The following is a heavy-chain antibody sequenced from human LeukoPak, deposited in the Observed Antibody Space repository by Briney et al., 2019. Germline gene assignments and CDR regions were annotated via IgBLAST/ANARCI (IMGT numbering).Heavy chain of an antibody. CDR1: GFTFSSYA. D-gene: IGHD3-10*01. CDR3: AKDMVRGVSLRLVYFDY. CDR2: ISGSGGST. Sequence: PGGSLRLSCAASGFTFSSYAVSWVRQAPGKGLEWVSAISGSGGSTYYADSVKGRFTISRDNSKNTLYLQMNSLRAEDTAVYYCAKDMVRGVSLRLVYFDYWGQGTLVTVSS. J-gene: IGHJ4*02. V-gene: IGHV3-23*01.